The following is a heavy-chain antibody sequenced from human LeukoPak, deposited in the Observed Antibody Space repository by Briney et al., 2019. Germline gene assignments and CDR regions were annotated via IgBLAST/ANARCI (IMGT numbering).Heavy chain of an antibody. CDR2: IIPIFGTA. Sequence: SVKVSCKASGGTFSSYAISWVRQAPGQGLEWMGGIIPIFGTANYAQKFQGRVTITADESTSTAYMELSSLRSEDTAVYYCAGAGIGREMATIRAIDYWGQGTLVTVSS. D-gene: IGHD5-24*01. CDR1: GGTFSSYA. J-gene: IGHJ4*02. V-gene: IGHV1-69*13. CDR3: AGAGIGREMATIRAIDY.